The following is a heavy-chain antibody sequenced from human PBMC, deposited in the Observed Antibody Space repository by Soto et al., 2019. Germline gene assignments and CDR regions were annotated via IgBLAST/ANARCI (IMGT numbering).Heavy chain of an antibody. D-gene: IGHD6-19*01. CDR1: GFTFSNYW. J-gene: IGHJ4*02. CDR2: IPGDGADT. CDR3: VRDSNGWSGLYY. V-gene: IGHV3-74*01. Sequence: EVQLVESGGDSAQPGGSLRLSCAASGFTFSNYWMYWVRQAPGKGPVWVSRIPGDGADTQYADSVKGRFTISRDNSGNTLFLQMTGLRAEDTGVYYCVRDSNGWSGLYYWGQGTLVTVTS.